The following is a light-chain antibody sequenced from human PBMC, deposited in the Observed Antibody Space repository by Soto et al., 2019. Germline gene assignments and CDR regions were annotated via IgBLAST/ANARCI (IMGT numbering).Light chain of an antibody. Sequence: DIQMTQSPSTLSASVGDRVTITCRASQSISSWLAWYQQKPGKAPKLLIYDASILQIGVPSRFSGSGSGTEFTLTISSPQPDDFATYYCQQYNNWQTFGQGTKVDIK. CDR2: DAS. J-gene: IGKJ1*01. V-gene: IGKV1-5*01. CDR3: QQYNNWQT. CDR1: QSISSW.